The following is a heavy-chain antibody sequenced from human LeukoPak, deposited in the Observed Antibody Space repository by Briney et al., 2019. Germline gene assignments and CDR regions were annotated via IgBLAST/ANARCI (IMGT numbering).Heavy chain of an antibody. CDR3: ARKQGAGATVWFDP. J-gene: IGHJ5*02. Sequence: SETESLTCVVYGFSIRSNNWWGWIRQTPGKGLEWIAYIYYSGSIYYNPSLKSRVTMSVDTSKNQFSLKLSSVTAMDTAVYYCARKQGAGATVWFDPWGQGTLVTVSS. D-gene: IGHD1-26*01. CDR2: IYYSGSI. V-gene: IGHV4-28*05. CDR1: GFSIRSNNW.